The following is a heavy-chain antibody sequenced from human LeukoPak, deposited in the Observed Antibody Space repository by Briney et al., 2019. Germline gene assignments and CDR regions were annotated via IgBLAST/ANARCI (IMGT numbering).Heavy chain of an antibody. CDR3: AIHYVNGDHRVDY. V-gene: IGHV4-34*01. D-gene: IGHD4-17*01. CDR2: INHSGST. CDR1: GGSFSGYY. Sequence: SETLSLTCAVYGGSFSGYYWSWIRQSPGKGLEWIGEINHSGSTNYNPSLKSRVTISVDTSRNQFSLRLSSVTAADTAVYYRAIHYVNGDHRVDYWGQGTLVTVSS. J-gene: IGHJ4*02.